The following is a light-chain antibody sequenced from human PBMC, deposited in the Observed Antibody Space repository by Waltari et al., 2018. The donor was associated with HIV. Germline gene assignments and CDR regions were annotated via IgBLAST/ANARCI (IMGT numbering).Light chain of an antibody. Sequence: QSALTQPPSASGSPGQSVTIFCTGTSSDVGGYNYVSWYKQHPGKAPKLIVLEGKKRPSGVPERFSGSKSGNTASLTGAGHRAEDEADYYCSSYAGSDSPYVVGSGTTVTVL. CDR2: EGK. V-gene: IGLV2-8*01. CDR1: SSDVGGYNY. CDR3: SSYAGSDSPYV. J-gene: IGLJ1*01.